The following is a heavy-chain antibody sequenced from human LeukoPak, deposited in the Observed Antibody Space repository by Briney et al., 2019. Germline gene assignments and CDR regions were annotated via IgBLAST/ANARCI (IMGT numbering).Heavy chain of an antibody. J-gene: IGHJ5*02. V-gene: IGHV1-69*13. CDR2: IIPIFGTA. Sequence: SVKVSCKASGYTFTSYAISWVRQAPGQGLEWMGGIIPIFGTANYAQKFQGRVTITADESTSTAYMELSSLRSEDTAVYYCARVTPAHYDILTGSPIPWFDPWGQGTLVTVSS. CDR3: ARVTPAHYDILTGSPIPWFDP. D-gene: IGHD3-9*01. CDR1: GYTFTSYA.